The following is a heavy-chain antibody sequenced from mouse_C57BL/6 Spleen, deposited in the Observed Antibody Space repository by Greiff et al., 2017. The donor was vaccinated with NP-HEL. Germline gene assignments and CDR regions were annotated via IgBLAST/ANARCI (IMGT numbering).Heavy chain of an antibody. D-gene: IGHD2-4*01. CDR1: GYTFTSYW. Sequence: VQLQQPGAELVKPGASVKLSCKASGYTFTSYWMHWVKQRPGQGLEWIGMIHPNSGSTNYNEKFKSKATLTVNKSSSTAYMELRSLTSEDSAVYYCATIYYDYLFDYWGQGTTLTVSS. V-gene: IGHV1-64*01. J-gene: IGHJ2*01. CDR3: ATIYYDYLFDY. CDR2: IHPNSGST.